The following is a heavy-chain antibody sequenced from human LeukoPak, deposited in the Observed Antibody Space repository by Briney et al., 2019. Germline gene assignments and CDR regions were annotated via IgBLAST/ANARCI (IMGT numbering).Heavy chain of an antibody. CDR3: AKDPHYYGSGSFDY. CDR2: ISGSGGST. D-gene: IGHD3-10*01. J-gene: IGHJ4*02. V-gene: IGHV3-23*01. CDR1: GFTFSSYA. Sequence: GGSLRLSCAASGFTFSSYAMSWVRQAPGKGLEWVSAISGSGGSTYYADSVKGRFAISRDNSKNTLHLQMNSLRAEDTAVYYCAKDPHYYGSGSFDYWGQGTLVTVSS.